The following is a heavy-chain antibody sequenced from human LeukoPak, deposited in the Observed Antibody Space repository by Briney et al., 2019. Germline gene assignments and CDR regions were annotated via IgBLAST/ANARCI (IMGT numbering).Heavy chain of an antibody. D-gene: IGHD5-12*01. Sequence: ASVKVSCKASGYTFTGYYMHWVRQAPGQGLEWMGWISAYNGNTNYAQKLQGRVTMTTDTSTSTAYMELRSLRSDDTAVYYCARYSGYDGIDYWGQGTLVTVSS. CDR1: GYTFTGYY. CDR3: ARYSGYDGIDY. CDR2: ISAYNGNT. V-gene: IGHV1-18*04. J-gene: IGHJ4*02.